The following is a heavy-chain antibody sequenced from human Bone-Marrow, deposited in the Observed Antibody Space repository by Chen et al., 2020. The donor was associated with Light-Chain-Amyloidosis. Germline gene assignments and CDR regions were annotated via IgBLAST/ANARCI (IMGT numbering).Heavy chain of an antibody. CDR1: GGTFSSFP. V-gene: IGHV1-69*01. CDR2: VIPILDTP. J-gene: IGHJ3*02. Sequence: QVQLVQSGAEVKKPGSSVKVSCRTSGGTFSSFPIIWVRQAPGQGLEWVGGVIPILDTPTYAQKFQGRVTITADDSTSTAYMELRSLTSEDTAVYFCARVPRVHAAHALDIWGQGTIVSVSS. CDR3: ARVPRVHAAHALDI. D-gene: IGHD2-15*01.